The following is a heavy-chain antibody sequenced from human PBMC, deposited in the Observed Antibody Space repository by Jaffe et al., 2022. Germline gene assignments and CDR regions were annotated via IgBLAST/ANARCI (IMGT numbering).Heavy chain of an antibody. Sequence: EVQLVETGGGLIQPGGSLRLSCAASGFTVSSNYMSWVRQAPGKGLEWVSVIYSGGSTYYADSVKGRFTISRDNSKNTLYLQMNSLRAEDTAVYYCARDRLDGSGSYYYYYYYMDVWGKGTTVTVSS. CDR3: ARDRLDGSGSYYYYYYYMDV. D-gene: IGHD3-10*01. CDR2: IYSGGST. V-gene: IGHV3-53*02. CDR1: GFTVSSNY. J-gene: IGHJ6*03.